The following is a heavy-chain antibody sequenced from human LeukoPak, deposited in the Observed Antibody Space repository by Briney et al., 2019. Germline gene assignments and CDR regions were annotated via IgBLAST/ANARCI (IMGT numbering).Heavy chain of an antibody. Sequence: GGSLRLSRAASGFTVNTDHMSWVRQAPGKGLEWVAISYSEEWVPISSGGGSSQYAESVKGRFTISRDNSRSTLSLQMNSLRAEDTALYYCARVWELSFDHWGQGTLVTVSS. CDR2: SYSEEWVPISSGGGSS. CDR3: ARVWELSFDH. D-gene: IGHD1-26*01. CDR1: GFTVNTDH. J-gene: IGHJ4*02. V-gene: IGHV3-53*01.